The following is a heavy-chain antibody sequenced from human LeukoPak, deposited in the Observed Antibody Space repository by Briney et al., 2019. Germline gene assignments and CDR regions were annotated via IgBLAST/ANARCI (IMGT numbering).Heavy chain of an antibody. D-gene: IGHD3-10*01. CDR3: ARDRGRGYYGSGSHLFDY. Sequence: SETLSLTCTVSGGSISSTNYYWGWIRQPPGKGLECIGTIYYSGSTYYSPSLKSRVTISVDTSKNQFSLKLSSVTAADTAVYYCARDRGRGYYGSGSHLFDYWGQGTLVTVSS. CDR2: IYYSGST. J-gene: IGHJ4*02. V-gene: IGHV4-39*07. CDR1: GGSISSTNYY.